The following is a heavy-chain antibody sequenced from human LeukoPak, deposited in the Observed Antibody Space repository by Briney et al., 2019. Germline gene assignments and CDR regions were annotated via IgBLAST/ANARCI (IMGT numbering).Heavy chain of an antibody. Sequence: GSLRLSCAASGFTFSSYGMHWVRQAPGKGLEWVAVISYDGSNKYYADSVKGRFTISRDNSKNTLYLQMISLRAEDTAVYYCAKDQGYYDSSGFIDYWGQGTLVTVSS. D-gene: IGHD3-22*01. CDR1: GFTFSSYG. CDR3: AKDQGYYDSSGFIDY. CDR2: ISYDGSNK. J-gene: IGHJ4*02. V-gene: IGHV3-30*18.